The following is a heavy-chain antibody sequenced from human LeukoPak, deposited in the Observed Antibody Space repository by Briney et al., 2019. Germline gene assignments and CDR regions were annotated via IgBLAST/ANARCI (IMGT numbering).Heavy chain of an antibody. D-gene: IGHD1-26*01. CDR2: RWYDGSNK. V-gene: IGHV3-33*06. J-gene: IGHJ3*02. Sequence: PGGSLRLSCAASGFTFSSYGMHSVPQAPGKGLERVEVRWYDGSNKYYADSVKGRFTISRDNSKNTLYLQMNSLRAEDTAVYYCAKIVGATKRLDAFDIWGQGTMVTVSS. CDR3: AKIVGATKRLDAFDI. CDR1: GFTFSSYG.